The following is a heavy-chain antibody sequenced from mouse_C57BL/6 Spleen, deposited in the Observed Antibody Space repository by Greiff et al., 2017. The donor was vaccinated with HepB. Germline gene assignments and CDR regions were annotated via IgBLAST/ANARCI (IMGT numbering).Heavy chain of an antibody. Sequence: VQLKESGPGLVKPSQSLSLTCSVTGYSITSGYYWNWIRQFPGNKLEWMGYISYDGSNNYNPSLKNRISITRDTSKNQFFLKLNSVTTEDTATYYCARSYGSSWGFAYWGQGTLVTVSA. V-gene: IGHV3-6*01. CDR2: ISYDGSN. J-gene: IGHJ3*01. D-gene: IGHD1-1*01. CDR1: GYSITSGYY. CDR3: ARSYGSSWGFAY.